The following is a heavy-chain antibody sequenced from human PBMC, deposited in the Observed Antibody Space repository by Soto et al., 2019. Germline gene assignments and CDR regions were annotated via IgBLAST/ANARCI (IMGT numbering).Heavy chain of an antibody. V-gene: IGHV3-30*18. J-gene: IGHJ6*02. D-gene: IGHD2-2*01. CDR1: GFTFNKYG. CDR2: ISYDGINK. Sequence: GGSLRLSCAVSGFTFNKYGMHWVRQAPGKGLEWVAVISYDGINKYYGDSVKGRFTISRDNSKNTLYLQMNSLRAEDTAVYYCAKGDCSSTSCYSVHYGMDVWGQGTTVTVSS. CDR3: AKGDCSSTSCYSVHYGMDV.